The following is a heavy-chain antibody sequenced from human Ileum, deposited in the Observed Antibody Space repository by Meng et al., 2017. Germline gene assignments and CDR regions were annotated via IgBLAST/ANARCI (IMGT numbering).Heavy chain of an antibody. CDR1: GFIFSSYG. CDR3: AFGVCGSNCYYLES. Sequence: QVQLVESGGGVVQPGGSLRLSCAASGFIFSSYGMHWVRQAPGKGLEWVALMSFDGSKIFYGDSVKGRFTISRDNSKNTLYLQMNSLRAEDTAVYYCAFGVCGSNCYYLESWGQGTLVTVSS. V-gene: IGHV3-30*03. CDR2: MSFDGSKI. J-gene: IGHJ4*02. D-gene: IGHD3-22*01.